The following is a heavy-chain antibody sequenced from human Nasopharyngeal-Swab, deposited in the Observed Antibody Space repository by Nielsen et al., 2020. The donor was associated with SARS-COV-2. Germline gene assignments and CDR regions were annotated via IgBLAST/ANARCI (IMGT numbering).Heavy chain of an antibody. J-gene: IGHJ4*02. V-gene: IGHV3-30-3*01. D-gene: IGHD2-2*01. CDR2: ISHDGTNG. CDR3: TKDRPADCSSTICSYYDY. CDR1: GFTFSSHA. Sequence: GESLKISCTAAGFTFSSHAMHWVRQAPGKGLEWVAVISHDGTNGYYADSVEGRFTISRDNSKNTLSLQMGSLRAEDTAIYYCTKDRPADCSSTICSYYDYWGQGALVTVSS.